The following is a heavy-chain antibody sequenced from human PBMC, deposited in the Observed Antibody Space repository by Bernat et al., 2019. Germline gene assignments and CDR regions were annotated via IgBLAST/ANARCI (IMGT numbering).Heavy chain of an antibody. D-gene: IGHD2-2*01. CDR2: INHSGST. CDR1: GGSCSGYY. CDR3: ARYASVVPAAMSYYYYYMDV. J-gene: IGHJ6*03. V-gene: IGHV4-34*01. Sequence: QVQLQQWGAGLLKPSETLSLTCAVYGGSCSGYYWSWIRQPPGKGREWIGEINHSGSTNYNPSLKSRVTISVDTSKNQFSLKLSSVTAADTAVYYCARYASVVPAAMSYYYYYMDVWGHGTTVTVSS.